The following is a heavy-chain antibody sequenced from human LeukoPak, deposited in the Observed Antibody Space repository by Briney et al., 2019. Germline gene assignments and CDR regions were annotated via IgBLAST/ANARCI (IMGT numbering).Heavy chain of an antibody. CDR1: GFSFSNYW. Sequence: GGSLRLSCVGSGFSFSNYWMAWVRQAPGKGPEWVANMKQDGSARHYADSVKGRFTISRDNAQNSVYLRMNSLRAEETAVYYCARDFVGCLDYWGPGTLVTVSS. D-gene: IGHD3-10*01. CDR3: ARDFVGCLDY. J-gene: IGHJ4*02. CDR2: MKQDGSAR. V-gene: IGHV3-7*01.